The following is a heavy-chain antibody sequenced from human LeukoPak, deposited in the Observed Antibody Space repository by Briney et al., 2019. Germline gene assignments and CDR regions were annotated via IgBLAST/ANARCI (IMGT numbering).Heavy chain of an antibody. J-gene: IGHJ3*02. CDR2: FDSERGDT. Sequence: ASVKVSCKVSGYSVSELSMHWVRQAPGKGLEWMGGFDSERGDTVYAQKFQGRVTMTEDTSTNTAYMDLSSLRSEDTAVYYCAIGNILVGATFRAFDIWGQGTMVAVSS. CDR3: AIGNILVGATFRAFDI. V-gene: IGHV1-24*01. CDR1: GYSVSELS. D-gene: IGHD1-26*01.